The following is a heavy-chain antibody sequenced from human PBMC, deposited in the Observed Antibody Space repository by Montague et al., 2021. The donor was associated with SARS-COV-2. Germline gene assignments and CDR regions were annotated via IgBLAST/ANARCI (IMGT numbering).Heavy chain of an antibody. J-gene: IGHJ4*02. V-gene: IGHV4-38-2*02. CDR2: VCHSGGA. Sequence: SETLSLTCTVSGYSISSGYYWGWIRRPPRKGLEWIGRVCHSGGASYDPSFQSRVTISVDTSKNHFSLKLNSVTAADTAMYFCAREVNGGTQPVASFDYWGQGTLVTVSS. D-gene: IGHD2-15*01. CDR3: AREVNGGTQPVASFDY. CDR1: GYSISSGYY.